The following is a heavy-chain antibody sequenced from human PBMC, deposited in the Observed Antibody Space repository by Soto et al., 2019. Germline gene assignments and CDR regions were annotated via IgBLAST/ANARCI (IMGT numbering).Heavy chain of an antibody. CDR3: ARSPGIAVADY. J-gene: IGHJ4*02. Sequence: QVQLVQSGAEEKKPGASVKVSCKASGYTFTSYAMHWVRQAPGQRLEWMGWINAGNGNTKYSQKFQGRVTITRDTSASTAYMELSSLRSEDTAVKYCARSPGIAVADYWGQGTLVPVSS. V-gene: IGHV1-3*05. CDR1: GYTFTSYA. CDR2: INAGNGNT. D-gene: IGHD6-19*01.